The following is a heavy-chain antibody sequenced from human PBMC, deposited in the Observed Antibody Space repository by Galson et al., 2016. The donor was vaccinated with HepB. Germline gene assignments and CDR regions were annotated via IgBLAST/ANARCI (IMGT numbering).Heavy chain of an antibody. CDR3: AREEMEDYDDWDFYGMDV. J-gene: IGHJ6*04. V-gene: IGHV1-2*02. D-gene: IGHD4-17*01. CDR2: INPNSGGA. CDR1: VYIFTAYY. Sequence: SVKVSCKASVYIFTAYYIHWVRQAPGQGLEWMGKINPNSGGANYARKFQGRVTMTRDTSISTAYMELSSLRSDDTAVYYCAREEMEDYDDWDFYGMDVWGKGTTVTVSS.